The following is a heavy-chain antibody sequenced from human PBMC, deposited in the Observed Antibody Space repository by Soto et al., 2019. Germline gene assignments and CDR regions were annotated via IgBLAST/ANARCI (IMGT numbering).Heavy chain of an antibody. CDR3: TRRYGDPPSAAGFDY. D-gene: IGHD4-17*01. J-gene: IGHJ4*02. CDR2: ISIYNGKT. Sequence: ASVKVSCKASGYSFSNYWISWVRQAPVQGLEWVGWISIYNGKTNSAQKLQGRVTMTTDRSTSTTYMELRSLRSDGTAVYYCTRRYGDPPSAAGFDYWSQGTLVTVSS. V-gene: IGHV1-18*01. CDR1: GYSFSNYW.